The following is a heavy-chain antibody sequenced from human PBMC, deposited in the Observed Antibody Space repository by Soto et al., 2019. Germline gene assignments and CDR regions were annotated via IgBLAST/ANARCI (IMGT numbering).Heavy chain of an antibody. CDR2: ILYDGSKK. D-gene: IGHD3-16*01. J-gene: IGHJ6*02. CDR3: AKDEGGGMVNVMSFYCMGV. V-gene: IGHV3-30*18. Sequence: EGSLRRSCRGSGFTFSRYGIHWVRQGPGKGLEWVAGILYDGSKKHYAASVKGRFTISRDNSKDTLYLQMNNLRAEDTAVYYCAKDEGGGMVNVMSFYCMGVSGETSTSPSSS. CDR1: GFTFSRYG.